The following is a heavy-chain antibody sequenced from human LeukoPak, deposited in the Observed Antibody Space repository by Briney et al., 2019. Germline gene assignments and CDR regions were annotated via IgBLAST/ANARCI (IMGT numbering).Heavy chain of an antibody. CDR3: AKDRIAVAGTACWFDP. Sequence: GGSLRLSCAASGFTFSNYAMSWVRQAPGKGLEWVSAISGSDGSTNYADSVKGRFTISRDNSKSTLYVQMNSLRGEDTAVYYCAKDRIAVAGTACWFDPWGQGTLVTVSS. V-gene: IGHV3-23*01. J-gene: IGHJ5*02. CDR1: GFTFSNYA. CDR2: ISGSDGST. D-gene: IGHD6-19*01.